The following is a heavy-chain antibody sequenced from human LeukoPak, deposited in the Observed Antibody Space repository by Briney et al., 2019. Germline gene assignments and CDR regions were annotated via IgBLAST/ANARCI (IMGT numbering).Heavy chain of an antibody. Sequence: ASETLSLTCTVSGGSISSYYWSWIRQPPGKGLERVGYIYYSGTTNYNPSLKSRVTISVDTSKNQFSLKLSSVTAADTAVYYCARGVYIAAAQYGYWGQGTLVTVSS. V-gene: IGHV4-59*01. J-gene: IGHJ4*02. D-gene: IGHD6-13*01. CDR2: IYYSGTT. CDR3: ARGVYIAAAQYGY. CDR1: GGSISSYY.